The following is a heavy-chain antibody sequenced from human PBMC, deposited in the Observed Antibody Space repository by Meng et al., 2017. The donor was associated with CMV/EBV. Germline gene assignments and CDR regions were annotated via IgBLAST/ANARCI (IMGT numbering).Heavy chain of an antibody. CDR2: ISGSGGST. Sequence: GESLKISCAASGFTFSSYAMSWVRQAPGKGLEWVSAISGSGGSTYYADCVKGRFTISRDNSKNTLYLQMNSLRAEDTAVYYCAKTPDTAMVFDYWGQGTLVTVSS. CDR3: AKTPDTAMVFDY. CDR1: GFTFSSYA. D-gene: IGHD5-18*01. V-gene: IGHV3-23*01. J-gene: IGHJ4*02.